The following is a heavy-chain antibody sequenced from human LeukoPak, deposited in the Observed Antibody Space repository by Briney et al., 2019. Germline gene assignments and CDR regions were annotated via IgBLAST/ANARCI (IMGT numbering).Heavy chain of an antibody. J-gene: IGHJ6*03. CDR2: ISSSGSTI. V-gene: IGHV3-48*04. CDR1: GLTFSSYG. Sequence: GGSLRLSCAASGLTFSSYGMHWVRQAPGKGLEWVSYISSSGSTIYYADSVKGRFTISRDNAKNSLYLQMNSLRAEDTAVYYCARGRCSSTSCYANYYYYYMDVWGKGTTVTVSS. D-gene: IGHD2-2*01. CDR3: ARGRCSSTSCYANYYYYYMDV.